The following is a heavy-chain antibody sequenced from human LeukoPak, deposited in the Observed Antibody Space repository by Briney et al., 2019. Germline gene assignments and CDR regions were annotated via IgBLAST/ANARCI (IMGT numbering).Heavy chain of an antibody. CDR3: ARGGLRQQLVRGDHFDD. CDR1: GFTFSSHA. CDR2: ISGSGGST. V-gene: IGHV3-23*01. Sequence: GGSLRLSCAASGFTFSSHAMSWVRQAPGKGPEWVSAISGSGGSTYYADSVKGRFSISRDNSKNTLYLQMNSLRDEDTAVYYCARGGLRQQLVRGDHFDDWGQGTLATVSS. J-gene: IGHJ4*02. D-gene: IGHD6-13*01.